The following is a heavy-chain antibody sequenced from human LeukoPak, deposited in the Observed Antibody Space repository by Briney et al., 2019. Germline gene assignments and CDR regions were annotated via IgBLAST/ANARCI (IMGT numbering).Heavy chain of an antibody. J-gene: IGHJ3*02. CDR1: SGSINSYY. CDR3: ARALRYCSSTSCYTGAFDI. D-gene: IGHD2-2*02. V-gene: IGHV4-59*01. CDR2: IYYSGST. Sequence: SETLSLTCTVSSGSINSYYWSWIRQPPGKGLEWIGYIYYSGSTNYNPSLKSRVTISVDTSKNQFSLKLSSVTAADTAVYYCARALRYCSSTSCYTGAFDIWGQGTMVTVSS.